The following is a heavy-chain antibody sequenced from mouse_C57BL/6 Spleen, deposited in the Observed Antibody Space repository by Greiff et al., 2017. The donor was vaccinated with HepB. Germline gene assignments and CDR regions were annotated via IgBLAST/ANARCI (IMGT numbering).Heavy chain of an antibody. D-gene: IGHD1-1*01. CDR3: TGALPHYYAMDY. J-gene: IGHJ4*01. V-gene: IGHV14-2*01. Sequence: VQLQQSGAELVKPGASVKLSCTASGFNIKDYYMHWVKQRTEQGLEWIGRIDPEDGDTKYAPKFQGKATITADTSSNTAYLQLSSLTSEDTAVYYGTGALPHYYAMDYWGQGTSVTVSS. CDR1: GFNIKDYY. CDR2: IDPEDGDT.